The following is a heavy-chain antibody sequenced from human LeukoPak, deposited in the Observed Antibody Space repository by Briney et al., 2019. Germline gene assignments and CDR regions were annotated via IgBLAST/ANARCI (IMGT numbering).Heavy chain of an antibody. D-gene: IGHD3-10*01. V-gene: IGHV3-7*01. CDR1: GFTFSSYW. Sequence: GGSLRLSCAASGFTFSSYWMSWVRQAPGKGLEWVANIKQDGSEKYYVDSVKGRFTISRDNAKNSLYLQMNSLRAEGTAVYYCARFNTMVRGVILSYYYGMDVWGQGTTITVSS. CDR3: ARFNTMVRGVILSYYYGMDV. CDR2: IKQDGSEK. J-gene: IGHJ6*02.